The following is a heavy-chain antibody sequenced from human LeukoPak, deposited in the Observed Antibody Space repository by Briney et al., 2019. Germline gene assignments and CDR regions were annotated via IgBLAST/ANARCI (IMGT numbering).Heavy chain of an antibody. J-gene: IGHJ4*02. CDR2: ISWNSGTI. V-gene: IGHV3-9*01. D-gene: IGHD7-27*01. CDR3: AKGNWGSPFDS. CDR1: GFTFCAYS. Sequence: GRSLRLSCSASGFTFCAYSMHWVRQVPGKDLDWVSGISWNSGTIDYVDSVRGRFTISRDNAKSSLYLQMNSLRADDTALYYCAKGNWGSPFDSWGQGTLVAVSS.